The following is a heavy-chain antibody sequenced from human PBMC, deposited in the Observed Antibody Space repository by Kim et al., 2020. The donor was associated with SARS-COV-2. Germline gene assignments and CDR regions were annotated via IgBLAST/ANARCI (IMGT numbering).Heavy chain of an antibody. D-gene: IGHD2-15*01. V-gene: IGHV3-33*01. CDR3: ARDQEYCSGGSRYNPTIDY. CDR2: IWYDGSNK. J-gene: IGHJ4*02. CDR1: GFTFSSYG. Sequence: GGSLRLSCAASGFTFSSYGMHWVRQAPGKGLEWVAVIWYDGSNKYYADSVKGRFTISRDNSKNTLYLQMNSLRAEDTAVYYCARDQEYCSGGSRYNPTIDYWGQGTLVTVSS.